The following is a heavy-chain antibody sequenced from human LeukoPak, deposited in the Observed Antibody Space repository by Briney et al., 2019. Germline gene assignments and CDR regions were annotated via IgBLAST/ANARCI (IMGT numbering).Heavy chain of an antibody. CDR3: ATDSGDYVRAFDY. Sequence: ASVKVSCKVSGYTLTELSMHWVRQAPGKGLEWMGGFDPEDGETIYAQKFQGRVTMTEDTSTDTAYMELSSLRSEDTAVYHCATDSGDYVRAFDYWGQGTLVTVSS. CDR1: GYTLTELS. J-gene: IGHJ4*02. V-gene: IGHV1-24*01. CDR2: FDPEDGET. D-gene: IGHD4-17*01.